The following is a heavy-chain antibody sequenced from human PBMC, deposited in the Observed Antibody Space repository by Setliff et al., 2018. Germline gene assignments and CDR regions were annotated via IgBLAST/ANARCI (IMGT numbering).Heavy chain of an antibody. V-gene: IGHV5-51*01. CDR3: ARVRGLLWFGDNNWFDP. CDR1: ASIFSNCW. Sequence: PGESLKISCKDSASIFSNCWIVWVRQMPGKGLEWMGMICPDDSDTKYHPSFQGQVTISADKSISTAYLQWSSLKASDTAMYYCARVRGLLWFGDNNWFDPWGQGTLVTVSS. J-gene: IGHJ5*02. CDR2: ICPDDSDT. D-gene: IGHD3-10*01.